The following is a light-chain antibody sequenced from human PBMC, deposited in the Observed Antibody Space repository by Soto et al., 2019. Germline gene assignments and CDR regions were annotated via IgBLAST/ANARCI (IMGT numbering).Light chain of an antibody. CDR2: EVN. Sequence: QSALTQPPSASGSPGQSVTISCTGTSGDVGAYKYVSWYQQHPGKAPKVIIYEVNKRPSGVPDRFSGSKSGNTASLTVSGLQAEDEADYYCGSYAGGNKGGVFGGGTKLTVL. CDR1: SGDVGAYKY. CDR3: GSYAGGNKGGV. J-gene: IGLJ3*02. V-gene: IGLV2-8*01.